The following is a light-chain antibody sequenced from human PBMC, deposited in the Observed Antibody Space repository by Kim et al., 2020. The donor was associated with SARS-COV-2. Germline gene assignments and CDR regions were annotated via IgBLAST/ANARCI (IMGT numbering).Light chain of an antibody. CDR3: QQSYTNSALT. CDR2: GAT. Sequence: DIQMTQSPSFLSASVGDRVTITCRASQSIGNYLNWYQQKPGKGPQLLIYGATSLLGGVPSRFSGTGSETDFTLTISSLQPEDFATYYCQQSYTNSALTFGGGTKVDIK. V-gene: IGKV1-39*01. CDR1: QSIGNY. J-gene: IGKJ4*01.